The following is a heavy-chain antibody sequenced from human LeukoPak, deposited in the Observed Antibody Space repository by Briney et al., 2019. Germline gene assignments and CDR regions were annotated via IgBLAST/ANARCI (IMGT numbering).Heavy chain of an antibody. D-gene: IGHD1-26*01. CDR3: TRRLGGSSEGYDY. Sequence: ASVKVSCKASGHTFTGHYIHWVRQAPGQGLEWMGWINPNNGGTKYTQKFLGRVTMTGDTSINTAYMEVTSLRSDDTAVYYCTRRLGGSSEGYDYWGQGTLVTVSS. CDR1: GHTFTGHY. J-gene: IGHJ4*02. V-gene: IGHV1-2*02. CDR2: INPNNGGT.